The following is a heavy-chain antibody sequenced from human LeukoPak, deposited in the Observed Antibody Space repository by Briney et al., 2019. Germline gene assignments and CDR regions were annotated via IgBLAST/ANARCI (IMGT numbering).Heavy chain of an antibody. Sequence: GGSLRLPCPASGFTFSNYAMSWVRQAPGKGLEWVSAISGSGGSTYYVDSLEGRFSISRDNPKNTLSLQMNSLRAEDTAVYFCAKGRSPYYSDTTGYNIDWGQGTLVTVSS. V-gene: IGHV3-23*01. CDR3: AKGRSPYYSDTTGYNID. D-gene: IGHD3-22*01. J-gene: IGHJ4*02. CDR1: GFTFSNYA. CDR2: ISGSGGST.